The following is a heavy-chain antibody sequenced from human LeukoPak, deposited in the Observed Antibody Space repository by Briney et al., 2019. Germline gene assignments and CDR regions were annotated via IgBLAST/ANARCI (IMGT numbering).Heavy chain of an antibody. J-gene: IGHJ4*02. CDR2: ITYSGDST. D-gene: IGHD6-19*01. CDR3: ARGTLAGYFLGY. V-gene: IGHV3-23*01. Sequence: GGSLRLSCAASGFTFNTYAMTWVRQAPGKGLEWVSSITYSGDSTDYAESVKGRLIISRDNSKNTLGLQMNSLRAEDTAIYYCARGTLAGYFLGYWGRGTLVTVSS. CDR1: GFTFNTYA.